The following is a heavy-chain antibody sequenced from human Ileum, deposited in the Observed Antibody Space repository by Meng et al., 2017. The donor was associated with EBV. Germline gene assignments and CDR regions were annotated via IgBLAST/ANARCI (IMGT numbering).Heavy chain of an antibody. V-gene: IGHV4-28*01. D-gene: IGHD3-22*01. J-gene: IGHJ4*02. CDR1: GYSISSTNW. CDR2: IYYSGST. CDR3: ARNVPGTSAYYD. Sequence: QWHLQEPGPGLVKPSETLPLTCVFSGYSISSTNWWGLIRQPPGKGLEWIGYIYYSGSTSYNPSLRSRVTMSVDTSKNQFSLNLNSVTAVDTAVYYCARNVPGTSAYYDWGQGTLVTVSS.